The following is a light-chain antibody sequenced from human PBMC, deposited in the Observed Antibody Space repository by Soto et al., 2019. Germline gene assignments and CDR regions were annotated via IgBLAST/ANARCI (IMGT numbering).Light chain of an antibody. J-gene: IGKJ2*01. V-gene: IGKV3-11*01. CDR3: QHRGKWPRT. CDR1: QSVDNY. CDR2: GAS. Sequence: EIGLTQSRATLSLSPGERVTLSCSASQSVDNYLAWYQQKPGQAPRLLIYGASNRATGIPARFSGSGSGTDFSLTIRSLESEDFAVYYCQHRGKWPRTFGQGTKLEIK.